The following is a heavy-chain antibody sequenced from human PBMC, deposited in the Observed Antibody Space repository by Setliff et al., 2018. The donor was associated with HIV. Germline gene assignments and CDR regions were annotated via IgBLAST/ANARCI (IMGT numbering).Heavy chain of an antibody. D-gene: IGHD3-22*01. J-gene: IGHJ3*02. V-gene: IGHV1-24*01. CDR2: FDPEYDKT. CDR3: ATRAHDSSGYLRSRVSGAAFDI. CDR1: GYTLTELS. Sequence: ASVKVSCKVSGYTLTELSIHWVRQAPGKGLEWMGGFDPEYDKTFYAQKFQGRVTMSEDTSTDTAYMELTSLRSEDTAVYYCATRAHDSSGYLRSRVSGAAFDIWGQGTMVTVSS.